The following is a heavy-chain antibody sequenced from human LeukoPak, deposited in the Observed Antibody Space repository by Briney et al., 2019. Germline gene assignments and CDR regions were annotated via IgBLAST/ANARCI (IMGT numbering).Heavy chain of an antibody. V-gene: IGHV6-1*01. J-gene: IGHJ3*02. Sequence: SQTLSLTCAISGDSVSNNNAAWNWIRQSPSRGLEWLGRTYYRSKWYTDYAVSVSSRITINPDASKNQFSLQLNSVTAADTAVYYCGIFGVGPTREDAFDIWGQGTMVTVSS. CDR2: TYYRSKWYT. CDR3: GIFGVGPTREDAFDI. D-gene: IGHD3-3*01. CDR1: GDSVSNNNAA.